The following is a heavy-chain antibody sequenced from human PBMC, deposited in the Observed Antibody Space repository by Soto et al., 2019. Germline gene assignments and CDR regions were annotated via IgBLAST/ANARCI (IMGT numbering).Heavy chain of an antibody. CDR2: IYYSGST. V-gene: IGHV4-59*01. Sequence: KPSETLSLTCTVSGGSISSYYWSWIRQPPGKGLEWIGYIYYSGSTNYNPSLKSRVTISVDTSKNQFSLKLSSVTAADTAVHYCARVRSNSDYYYDSSGLDAFDIWGQGTMVTVPS. J-gene: IGHJ3*02. CDR3: ARVRSNSDYYYDSSGLDAFDI. D-gene: IGHD3-22*01. CDR1: GGSISSYY.